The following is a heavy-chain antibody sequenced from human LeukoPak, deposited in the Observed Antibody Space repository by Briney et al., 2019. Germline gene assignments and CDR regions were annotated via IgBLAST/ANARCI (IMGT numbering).Heavy chain of an antibody. J-gene: IGHJ6*04. D-gene: IGHD2-2*01. CDR3: ARERGEYQLLSPDYSYYSGMDV. V-gene: IGHV1-46*01. CDR1: GYTFTSYY. Sequence: ASVKVSCKASGYTFTSYYMHWVRQAPGQGLEWMGIINPSGGSTSYAQKFQGRVTMTRDTSASTVYMELSSLRSEDTAVYYCARERGEYQLLSPDYSYYSGMDVGGKGTTVTVSS. CDR2: INPSGGST.